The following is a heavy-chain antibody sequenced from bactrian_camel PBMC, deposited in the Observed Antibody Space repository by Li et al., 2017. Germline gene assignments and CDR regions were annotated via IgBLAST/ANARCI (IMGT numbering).Heavy chain of an antibody. D-gene: IGHD2*01. V-gene: IGHV3S1*01. J-gene: IGHJ4*01. CDR1: GSTYSGYC. CDR2: ILSARGRT. CDR3: AATDRAWCQHEESSYAY. Sequence: VQLVESGGGSVQAGGSLRLSCAAIGSTYSGYCMAWFRQAPGKQREGVATILSARGRTDYADSVKGRFSISRDNAENTLYLQMNSLKPEDTAMYYCAATDRAWCQHEESSYAYWGQGTQVTVS.